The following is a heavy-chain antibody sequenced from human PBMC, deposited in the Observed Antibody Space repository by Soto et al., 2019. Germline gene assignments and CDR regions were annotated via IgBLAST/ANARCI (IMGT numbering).Heavy chain of an antibody. CDR1: GDSVSSNSAA. CDR2: TYYRSKWYN. V-gene: IGHV6-1*01. Sequence: QVQLQPSGPRLVKPSQTLSLTCAISGDSVSSNSAAWNWIRQSPSRGLEWLGRTYYRSKWYNESAVSVKSRITINPDTSKDQYYLQLNCVPPEDTSVYYCARGIVAGNDWGQGTLVIVSS. CDR3: ARGIVAGND. J-gene: IGHJ4*02. D-gene: IGHD6-19*01.